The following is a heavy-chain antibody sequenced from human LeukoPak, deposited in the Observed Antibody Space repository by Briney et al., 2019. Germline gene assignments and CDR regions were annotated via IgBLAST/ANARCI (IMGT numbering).Heavy chain of an antibody. Sequence: SETLSLTCTVSGGSISSGSYYWSWIRQPAGKGLEWIGRIYTSGSTNYNPSRKSRVTMSVDTSKNQFSLKLSSVTAADTAVYYCARDGDVLLWFGESIERMGFDHWGQGTLVTVSS. D-gene: IGHD3-10*01. V-gene: IGHV4-61*02. CDR2: IYTSGST. J-gene: IGHJ5*02. CDR3: ARDGDVLLWFGESIERMGFDH. CDR1: GGSISSGSYY.